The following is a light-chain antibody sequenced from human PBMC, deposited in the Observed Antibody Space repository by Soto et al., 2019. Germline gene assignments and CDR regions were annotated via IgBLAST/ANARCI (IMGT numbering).Light chain of an antibody. Sequence: DIQTTQSPSSVSATVGDRVAITCRASEDIDSRLAWYQLKPGKPPKLLIHDASSLQTGVPSRFSGTGSGTDFTLTISTLQPDDFATYYFLQARRFPLSFGQGTKVDIK. CDR3: LQARRFPLS. CDR1: EDIDSR. V-gene: IGKV1-12*01. J-gene: IGKJ1*01. CDR2: DAS.